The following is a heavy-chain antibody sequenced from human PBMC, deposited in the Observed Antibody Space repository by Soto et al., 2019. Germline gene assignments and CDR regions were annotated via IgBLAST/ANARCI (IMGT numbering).Heavy chain of an antibody. Sequence: PSQTLSLTCAISGDSVSSNSAAWNWIRQSPSRGLEWLGRTYYRSKWYNDYAVSVKSRITINPDTSKNQFSLQLNSVTPEDTAVYYCARILRYSSLLSEKVAYGMDVWGQGTTVTVSS. V-gene: IGHV6-1*01. CDR3: ARILRYSSLLSEKVAYGMDV. CDR1: GDSVSSNSAA. CDR2: TYYRSKWYN. D-gene: IGHD6-13*01. J-gene: IGHJ6*02.